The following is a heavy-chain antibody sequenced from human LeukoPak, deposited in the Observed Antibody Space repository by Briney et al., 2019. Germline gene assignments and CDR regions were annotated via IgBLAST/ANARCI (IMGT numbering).Heavy chain of an antibody. CDR2: ISGSGGST. D-gene: IGHD4-17*01. V-gene: IGHV3-23*01. J-gene: IGHJ4*02. CDR1: GFTFSSYA. Sequence: GGSLRLSCAASGFTFSSYAMSRVRQAPGKGLEWVSAISGSGGSTYYADSVKGRFTISRNNSKNTLYLQMNSLRAEDTAVYYCAKVGGDYVVEYHFDYWGQGTLVTVSS. CDR3: AKVGGDYVVEYHFDY.